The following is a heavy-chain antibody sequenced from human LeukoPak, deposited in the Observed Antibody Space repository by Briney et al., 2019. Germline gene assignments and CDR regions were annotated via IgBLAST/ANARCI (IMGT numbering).Heavy chain of an antibody. CDR2: IIPIFGTA. V-gene: IGHV1-69*13. Sequence: GASVKVSCKASGGTFSSYAISWVRQAPGQGLEWMGGIIPIFGTANYAQKFQGRVTITADESTSTAYMELSSLRSEDTAVYYCARDKHTPYCGGDCYPGFDYWGQGTLVTVSS. CDR1: GGTFSSYA. D-gene: IGHD2-21*02. CDR3: ARDKHTPYCGGDCYPGFDY. J-gene: IGHJ4*02.